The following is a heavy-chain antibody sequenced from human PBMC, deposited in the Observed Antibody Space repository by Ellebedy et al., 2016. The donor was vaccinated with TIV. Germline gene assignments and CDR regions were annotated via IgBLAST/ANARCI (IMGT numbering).Heavy chain of an antibody. J-gene: IGHJ6*02. CDR1: GCSISSYY. Sequence: MPSETLSLTCTVSGCSISSYYCSRIPQSPGKGLEWIGYIYYSGSTNYNASLMSRVTISVDTSKKQFSLKLGSVTAADTAVYYCARHDNSGRENYYYGMDVWGQGTTVTVSS. V-gene: IGHV4-59*08. CDR2: IYYSGST. D-gene: IGHD6-19*01. CDR3: ARHDNSGRENYYYGMDV.